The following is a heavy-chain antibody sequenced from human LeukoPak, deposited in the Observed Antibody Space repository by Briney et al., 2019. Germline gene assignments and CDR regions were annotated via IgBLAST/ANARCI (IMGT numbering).Heavy chain of an antibody. V-gene: IGHV5-51*01. CDR2: VYPGDSDT. D-gene: IGHD1-26*01. J-gene: IGHJ4*02. CDR1: GYTFTSYW. Sequence: GESLKISCKTSGYTFTSYWIGWVRQMPRKGLEWMGIVYPGDSDTTYSPSFQGQVTISVDKSITTAYLQWSSLKASDTAMYYCARQVASGNYLFDSWGQGTLVTVSS. CDR3: ARQVASGNYLFDS.